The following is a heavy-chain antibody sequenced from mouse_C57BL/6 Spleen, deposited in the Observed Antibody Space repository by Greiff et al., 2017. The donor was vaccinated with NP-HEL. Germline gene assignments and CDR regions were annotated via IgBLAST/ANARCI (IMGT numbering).Heavy chain of an antibody. CDR1: GYTFTEYT. J-gene: IGHJ3*01. D-gene: IGHD4-1*01. CDR2: FYPGSGSI. Sequence: QVQLKESGAELVKPGASVKLSCKASGYTFTEYTIHWVKQRSGQGLEWIGWFYPGSGSIKYNEKFKDKATLTADKSSSTVYMELSRLTSEDSAVYFCARHEDGVNWDRRGFAYWGQGTLVTVSA. V-gene: IGHV1-62-2*01. CDR3: ARHEDGVNWDRRGFAY.